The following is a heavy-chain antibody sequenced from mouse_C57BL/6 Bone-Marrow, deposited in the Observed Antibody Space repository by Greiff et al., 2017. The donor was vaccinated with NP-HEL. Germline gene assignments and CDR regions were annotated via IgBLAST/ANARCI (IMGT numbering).Heavy chain of an antibody. J-gene: IGHJ2*01. V-gene: IGHV1-75*01. D-gene: IGHD1-1*01. Sequence: QVQLQQSGPELVKPGASVKISCKASGYTFTDYYINWVKQRPGQGLEWIGWIFPGSGSTYYNEKFKGKATLTVDKSSSTAYMLLSSLTSEDSAVYFCARRRGIYYYGSSCYVDYWGQGTTLTVSS. CDR1: GYTFTDYY. CDR3: ARRRGIYYYGSSCYVDY. CDR2: IFPGSGST.